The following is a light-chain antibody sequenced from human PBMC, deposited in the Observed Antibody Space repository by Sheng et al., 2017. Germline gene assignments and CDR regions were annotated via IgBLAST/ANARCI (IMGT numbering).Light chain of an antibody. J-gene: IGLJ1*01. V-gene: IGLV2-14*03. Sequence: QSALTQPPSASGSPGQSVTISCTGTSGDVGAYNYVSWYQQYPGKAPKLMIYDVSNRPSGVSNRFSGSKSGNTASLTISGLQAEDEADYYCSSYTSSSTYVFGTGTKVTVL. CDR2: DVS. CDR3: SSYTSSSTYV. CDR1: SGDVGAYNY.